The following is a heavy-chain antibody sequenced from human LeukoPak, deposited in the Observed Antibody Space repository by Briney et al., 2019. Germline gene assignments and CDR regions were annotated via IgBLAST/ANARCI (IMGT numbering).Heavy chain of an antibody. CDR1: GGSFSGYY. CDR2: INHSGST. Sequence: RSETLSLTCAVYGGSFSGYYWSWIRQPPGKGLEWIGEINHSGSTNYNPSLKSRVTISVDTSKNQFSLKLSSVTAADTAVYYCARDPQGGSLHFQHWGQGTLVTVSS. D-gene: IGHD3-10*01. V-gene: IGHV4-34*01. CDR3: ARDPQGGSLHFQH. J-gene: IGHJ1*01.